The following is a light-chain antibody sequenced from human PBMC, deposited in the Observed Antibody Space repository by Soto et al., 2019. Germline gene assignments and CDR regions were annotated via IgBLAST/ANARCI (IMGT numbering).Light chain of an antibody. CDR2: EGS. Sequence: QSALTQPASVSGSPGQSITFSCTGTSSDVRNYNLVSWYQQFPGKSPKLIIYEGSRRPSGVSNRFSGSKSGNTASLTISGLQAEDEADYYCCSYAGSFTFDVFGGGTKVTVL. CDR3: CSYAGSFTFDV. J-gene: IGLJ2*01. V-gene: IGLV2-23*03. CDR1: SSDVRNYNL.